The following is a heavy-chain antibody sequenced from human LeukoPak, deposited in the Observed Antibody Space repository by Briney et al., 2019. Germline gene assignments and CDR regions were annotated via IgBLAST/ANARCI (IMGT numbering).Heavy chain of an antibody. CDR2: ISPSGGDT. CDR3: ARNLRRYCSSTSCYGDYFDY. CDR1: GFTFSSYA. J-gene: IGHJ4*02. Sequence: PGGSLRLSCAASGFTFSSYAMTWVRQAPGEGLEWVSAISPSGGDTYYADSVKGRFTISRDNSKNTLYLQMNSLRAEDTAVYYCARNLRRYCSSTSCYGDYFDYWGQGTLVTVSS. D-gene: IGHD2-2*01. V-gene: IGHV3-23*01.